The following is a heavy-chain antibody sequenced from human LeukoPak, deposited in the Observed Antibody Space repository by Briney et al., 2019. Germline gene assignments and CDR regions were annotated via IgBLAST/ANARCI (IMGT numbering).Heavy chain of an antibody. Sequence: PSQTLSLTCTVSGGSISSGGYYWSWIRQHPGKGPEWIGYIYYSGSTYYNPSLKSRVTISLDTSKNQFSLKLSSVTAADTAVYYCARGVNSYDSRLDAFDIWGQGTMVTVSS. CDR2: IYYSGST. CDR1: GGSISSGGYY. CDR3: ARGVNSYDSRLDAFDI. V-gene: IGHV4-31*03. D-gene: IGHD3-22*01. J-gene: IGHJ3*02.